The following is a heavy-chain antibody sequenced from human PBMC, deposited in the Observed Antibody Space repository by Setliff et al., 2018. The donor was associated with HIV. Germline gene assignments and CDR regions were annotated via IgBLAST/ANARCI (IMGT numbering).Heavy chain of an antibody. Sequence: GGSLRLSCAASGFTFGSYTMNWVRQAPGKGLEWVTYMGFTSTSITYADSVKGRFTISRDNAKNSLYLQMNSLRAEDTAVYYCARVGFCGWCLDYWGQGTVVTVSS. CDR2: MGFTSTSI. J-gene: IGHJ4*02. D-gene: IGHD6-19*01. CDR1: GFTFGSYT. CDR3: ARVGFCGWCLDY. V-gene: IGHV3-48*01.